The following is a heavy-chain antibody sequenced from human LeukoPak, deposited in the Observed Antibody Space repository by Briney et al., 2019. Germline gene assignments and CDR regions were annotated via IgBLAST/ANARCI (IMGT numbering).Heavy chain of an antibody. CDR3: AREGSGSFYV. CDR2: IYSDDTT. V-gene: IGHV3-53*01. Sequence: PGGSLRLSCAASGITFTYAWMTWVRQPPGKGLEWVSVIYSDDTTDYADSVKGRFTTSRDKSKNTVYLQMNSLRGEDTAVYYCAREGSGSFYVWGQGTLVTVSS. D-gene: IGHD1-26*01. J-gene: IGHJ4*02. CDR1: GITFTYAW.